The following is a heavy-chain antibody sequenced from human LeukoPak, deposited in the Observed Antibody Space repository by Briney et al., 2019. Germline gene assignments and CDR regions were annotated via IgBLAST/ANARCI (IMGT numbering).Heavy chain of an antibody. Sequence: SETLSLTCTVSGGSISSYYWSWIRQPAGKGLEWIGRIYTSGSTNYNPSLKSRVTMSVDTSKNQFSLKLSSVTAADTAMYYCARDQTLYYDYVWGSYRYDWFDPWGQGTLVTVSS. CDR3: ARDQTLYYDYVWGSYRYDWFDP. CDR2: IYTSGST. J-gene: IGHJ5*02. CDR1: GGSISSYY. V-gene: IGHV4-4*07. D-gene: IGHD3-16*02.